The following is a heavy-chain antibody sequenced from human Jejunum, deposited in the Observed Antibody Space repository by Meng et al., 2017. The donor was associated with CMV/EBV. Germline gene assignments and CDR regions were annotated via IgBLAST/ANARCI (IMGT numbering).Heavy chain of an antibody. CDR2: IGWISGSI. CDR3: TKDTGVVPEAVHTFDI. D-gene: IGHD2-2*01. V-gene: IGHV3-9*01. CDR1: IFVTYA. Sequence: IFVTYALPCVRQAPGKGLGWVSGIGWISGSIIYADSVKGRFPISRDNAKNYLYLQMHSLSPEDTALYYCTKDTGVVPEAVHTFDIWGHGTMVTVSS. J-gene: IGHJ3*02.